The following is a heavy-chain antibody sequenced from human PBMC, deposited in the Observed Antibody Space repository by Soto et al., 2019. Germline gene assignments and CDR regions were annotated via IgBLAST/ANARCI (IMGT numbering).Heavy chain of an antibody. CDR1: GYTFTGYY. CDR2: INPKTGDT. J-gene: IGHJ4*02. D-gene: IGHD6-6*01. V-gene: IGHV1-2*02. CDR3: LTRDNLVR. Sequence: QMQLVQSGAEARKPGASVKVSCKTSGYTFTGYYLNWVRQAPGRGLEWVGWINPKTGDTNNAQKFQGRVTMTTDTSISTANMELSGLKSDDTAEYHCLTRDNLVRWGQGTRVTVSS.